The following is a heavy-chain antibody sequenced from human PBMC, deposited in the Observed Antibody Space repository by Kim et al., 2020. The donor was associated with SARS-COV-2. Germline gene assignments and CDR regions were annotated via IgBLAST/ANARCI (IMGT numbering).Heavy chain of an antibody. Sequence: INRNSSDKYYGDSVKSSITITRNNAKNSLYMQMHSLRAEDTAVYYCARDRPARILWFRVVDALDIWGQGTMVTVSS. V-gene: IGHV3-21*01. CDR3: ARDRPARILWFRVVDALDI. J-gene: IGHJ3*02. CDR2: INRNSSDK. D-gene: IGHD3-10*01.